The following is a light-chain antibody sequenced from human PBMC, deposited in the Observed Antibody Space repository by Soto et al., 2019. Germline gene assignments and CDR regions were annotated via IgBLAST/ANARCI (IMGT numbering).Light chain of an antibody. J-gene: IGKJ2*01. CDR3: QQYYSTPIPYT. V-gene: IGKV4-1*01. CDR1: QSVLYSSNNKNY. Sequence: DIVMTQSPDSLAVSLGERATINCKSSQSVLYSSNNKNYLAWYQQKPGQPPKLLIYWASTRESGVPDRFSGSRSGTDFTLTISSLQAEDVAVYYCQQYYSTPIPYTFGQGTKLEIK. CDR2: WAS.